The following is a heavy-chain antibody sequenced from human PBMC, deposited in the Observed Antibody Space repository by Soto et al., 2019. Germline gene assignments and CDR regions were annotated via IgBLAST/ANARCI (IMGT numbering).Heavy chain of an antibody. CDR2: ISGSGGST. J-gene: IGHJ4*02. CDR3: AKLAGVSERGGNAIDY. V-gene: IGHV3-23*01. D-gene: IGHD2-15*01. Sequence: AGGSLRLSCAASGFTFSSYAMSWVRQAPGKGLEWVSAISGSGGSTYYADSVKGRFTISRDNSKNTLYLQMNSLRAEDTAVYYCAKLAGVSERGGNAIDYWGQGTLVTVSS. CDR1: GFTFSSYA.